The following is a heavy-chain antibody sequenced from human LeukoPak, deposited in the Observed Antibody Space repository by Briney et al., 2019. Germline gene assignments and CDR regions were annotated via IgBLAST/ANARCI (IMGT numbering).Heavy chain of an antibody. D-gene: IGHD1-26*01. CDR1: GYTFTSYD. Sequence: AASVKVSCKASGYTFTSYDINWVRQATGQGLEWMGWISAYNGNTNYAQKLQGRVTMTTDTSTGTAYMELRSLRSDDTAVYYCARDGPQWELWSGYWGQGTLVTVSS. V-gene: IGHV1-18*01. CDR3: ARDGPQWELWSGY. CDR2: ISAYNGNT. J-gene: IGHJ4*02.